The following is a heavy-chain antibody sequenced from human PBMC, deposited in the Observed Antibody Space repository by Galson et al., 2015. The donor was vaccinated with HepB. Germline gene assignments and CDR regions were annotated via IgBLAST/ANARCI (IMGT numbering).Heavy chain of an antibody. CDR3: ARDLGYCSSTSCYTRDVWFDP. CDR1: GYTFTGYY. CDR2: INPNSGGT. D-gene: IGHD2-2*02. J-gene: IGHJ5*02. V-gene: IGHV1-2*02. Sequence: SVKVSCKASGYTFTGYYMHWVRQAPGQGLEWMGWINPNSGGTNYAQKFQGRVTMTRDTSISTAHMELSRLRSDDTAVYYCARDLGYCSSTSCYTRDVWFDPWGQGTLVTVSS.